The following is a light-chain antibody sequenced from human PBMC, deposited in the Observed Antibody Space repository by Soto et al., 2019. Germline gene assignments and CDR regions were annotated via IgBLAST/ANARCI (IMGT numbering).Light chain of an antibody. CDR3: QQSYSNRWT. J-gene: IGKJ1*01. CDR1: QSISSY. Sequence: DIQMTQSPSSLSASVGDRVTITCRASQSISSYLNWYQQKPGKAPKLLIYAACSLQSGVPSRFSGSGSGTDFTLTISSLQPEDFATYYCQQSYSNRWTFGQGHRVEIK. CDR2: AAC. V-gene: IGKV1-39*01.